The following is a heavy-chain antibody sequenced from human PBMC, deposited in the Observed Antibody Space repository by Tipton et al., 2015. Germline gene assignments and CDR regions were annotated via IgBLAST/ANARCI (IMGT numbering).Heavy chain of an antibody. D-gene: IGHD3-9*01. J-gene: IGHJ6*02. CDR3: ARDGRYDILTGHSHQYGMDV. Sequence: TLSLTCTISGDSISSDYWWSWVRQPPGKGLEWIGEIFHTGNTNYNPSLMSRLTISVDKPKNQFSLKLSSVTAADTAVYFCARDGRYDILTGHSHQYGMDVWGQGTTVTVSS. V-gene: IGHV4-4*01. CDR1: GDSISSDYW. CDR2: IFHTGNT.